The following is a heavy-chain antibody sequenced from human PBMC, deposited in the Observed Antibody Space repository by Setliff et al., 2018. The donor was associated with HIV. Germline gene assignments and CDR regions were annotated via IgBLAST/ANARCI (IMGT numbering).Heavy chain of an antibody. CDR1: GYGLIAYA. J-gene: IGHJ4*02. CDR3: ARSSSSSHFVFDY. D-gene: IGHD6-13*01. CDR2: ISAYNGNT. V-gene: IGHV1-18*01. Sequence: ASVKVSCKASGYGLIAYAMNWVRQAPGQGLEWMGWISAYNGNTNYAQKLQGRVTMTTDTSTSTAYMELRSLRSDDTAVYYCARSSSSSHFVFDYWGQGTLVTVSS.